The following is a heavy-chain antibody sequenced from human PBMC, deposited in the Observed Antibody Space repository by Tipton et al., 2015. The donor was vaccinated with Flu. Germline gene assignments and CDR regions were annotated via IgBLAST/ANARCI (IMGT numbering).Heavy chain of an antibody. CDR3: ARVMRTGYYKYFDY. Sequence: TLSLTCTVSGGSISSSSYYWGWIRQPPGKGLEWIGSIYYSESTYYNPSLKSRVTISVDTSKNQFSLKLSSVTAADTAVYYCARVMRTGYYKYFDYWGQGTLVTVSS. CDR1: GGSISSSSYY. CDR2: IYYSEST. J-gene: IGHJ4*02. D-gene: IGHD3-9*01. V-gene: IGHV4-39*07.